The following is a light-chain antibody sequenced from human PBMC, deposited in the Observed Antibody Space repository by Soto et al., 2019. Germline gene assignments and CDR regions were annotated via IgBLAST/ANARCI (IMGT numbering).Light chain of an antibody. CDR2: AAS. CDR3: QQSYSSPPS. J-gene: IGKJ1*01. Sequence: DIQMTQSPSSLSASVEDRVIITCRASQSISNHLKWYQQKPGKAPKLLIFAASSLQSGVPSRFSGSRSGPDFTLTISSLQPEDFATYCCQQSYSSPPSFGQGTKLEIK. CDR1: QSISNH. V-gene: IGKV1-39*01.